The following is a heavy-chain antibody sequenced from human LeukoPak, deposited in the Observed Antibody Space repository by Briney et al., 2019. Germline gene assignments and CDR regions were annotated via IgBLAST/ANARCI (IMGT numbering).Heavy chain of an antibody. Sequence: GGSLRLSCAASGFTFSSYWMSWVRQAPGKGLEWVANIKEDGSEKYYVDSVKGRFTISRDNAKNSLYLQMNSLRVEDTAVYYCARVCDFWSGYLYYYYYYMDVWGKGTTVTISS. J-gene: IGHJ6*03. CDR1: GFTFSSYW. CDR2: IKEDGSEK. CDR3: ARVCDFWSGYLYYYYYYMDV. D-gene: IGHD3-3*01. V-gene: IGHV3-7*01.